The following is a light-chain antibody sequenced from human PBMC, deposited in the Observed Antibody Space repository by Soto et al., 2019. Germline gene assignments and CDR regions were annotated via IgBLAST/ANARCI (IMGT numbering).Light chain of an antibody. CDR2: AAS. J-gene: IGKJ1*01. Sequence: EIVLTQSPGTLSLSPGQRAIFYCRASQSLSSSQLAWYQQKSGQAPSLLIYAASTRAAGVPARFSGSGSGTEFTLTISRLEPEDFAVYYCQQYGSSGTFGQGTKVDIK. CDR3: QQYGSSGT. CDR1: QSLSSSQ. V-gene: IGKV3-20*01.